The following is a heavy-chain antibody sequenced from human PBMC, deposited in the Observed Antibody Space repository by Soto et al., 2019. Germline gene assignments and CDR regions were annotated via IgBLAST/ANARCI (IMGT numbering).Heavy chain of an antibody. D-gene: IGHD3-22*01. CDR3: ARIRRRYYDSSGYYPRDY. CDR1: GGSFSGYY. CDR2: INHSGST. Sequence: SETLSLTCAVYGGSFSGYYWSWIRQPPGKGLEWIGEINHSGSTNYNPSLKSRVTISVDTSKNQFSLKLSSVTAADTAVYYFARIRRRYYDSSGYYPRDYWGQGTLVTVSS. V-gene: IGHV4-34*01. J-gene: IGHJ4*02.